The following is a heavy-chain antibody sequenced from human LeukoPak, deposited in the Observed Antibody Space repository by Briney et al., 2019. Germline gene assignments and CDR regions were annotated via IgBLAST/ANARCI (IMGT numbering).Heavy chain of an antibody. D-gene: IGHD6-19*01. CDR2: IKSKTDGGTT. CDR1: GFTFSNAW. Sequence: GGSLRLSCAASGFTFSNAWMNWVRQAPGKGLEWVGRIKSKTDGGTTDYAAPVKSRFTISRDDSKNTLYLQMNSLKTEDTAVYYCARESGWYANYFDYWGQGTLVTVSS. V-gene: IGHV3-15*07. CDR3: ARESGWYANYFDY. J-gene: IGHJ4*02.